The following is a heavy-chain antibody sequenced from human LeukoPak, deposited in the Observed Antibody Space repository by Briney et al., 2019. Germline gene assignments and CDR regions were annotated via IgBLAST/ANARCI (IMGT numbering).Heavy chain of an antibody. Sequence: ASVKVSCKASGYSFTGYYMHWVRQAPGQGLEWMGWINPNSGDTKYAQKFQGRVTMTRDASISTAYMELTRLRSDDTAVYYCARGGLRVMVYRLYYMDVWGKGTTVTVSS. D-gene: IGHD2-8*01. J-gene: IGHJ6*03. CDR1: GYSFTGYY. CDR3: ARGGLRVMVYRLYYMDV. CDR2: INPNSGDT. V-gene: IGHV1-2*02.